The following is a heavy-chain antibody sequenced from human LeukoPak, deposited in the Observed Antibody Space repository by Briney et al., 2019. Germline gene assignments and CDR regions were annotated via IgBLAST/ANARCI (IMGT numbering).Heavy chain of an antibody. D-gene: IGHD5-18*01. CDR1: GFRFSSSW. Sequence: PGGSLRLSCAASGFRFSSSWMTWVRQAPGKGLEWVANIKEGGSEKYYVDSVKGRFTISRDNAQNSLYLQMNSLRAGDTAVYYFARDSGDTAPVGGYKNNWFEPWGQGILVTVSS. CDR2: IKEGGSEK. CDR3: ARDSGDTAPVGGYKNNWFEP. J-gene: IGHJ5*02. V-gene: IGHV3-7*01.